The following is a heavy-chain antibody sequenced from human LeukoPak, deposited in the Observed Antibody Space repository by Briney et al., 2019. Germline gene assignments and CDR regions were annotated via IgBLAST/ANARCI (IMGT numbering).Heavy chain of an antibody. D-gene: IGHD3-9*01. CDR2: ISSSLTTI. Sequence: KTGGSLRLSCVASGFTFSDYYLTWIRQAPGKGLEWVSSISSSLTTIYYADSVKGRFTVSRDNAKNSVSLQMTGLRVEDTALYYCAREVDRSFDWLPPDAFDIWGPGTMVTVSS. CDR3: AREVDRSFDWLPPDAFDI. J-gene: IGHJ3*02. V-gene: IGHV3-11*01. CDR1: GFTFSDYY.